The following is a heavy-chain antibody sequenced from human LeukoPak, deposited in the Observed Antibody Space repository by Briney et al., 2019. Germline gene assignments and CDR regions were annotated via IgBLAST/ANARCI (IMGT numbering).Heavy chain of an antibody. CDR1: GGSFSGYY. Sequence: PSETLSLTCAVYGGSFSGYYWSWIRQPPGKGLEWIGEINHSGSTNYNPSLKSRVTISVDTSKNQFSLKLSSVTAADTAVYDCGLSLVRGYYDFWSGYPNWFDPWGQGTLVTVSS. CDR3: GLSLVRGYYDFWSGYPNWFDP. D-gene: IGHD3-3*01. CDR2: INHSGST. J-gene: IGHJ5*02. V-gene: IGHV4-34*01.